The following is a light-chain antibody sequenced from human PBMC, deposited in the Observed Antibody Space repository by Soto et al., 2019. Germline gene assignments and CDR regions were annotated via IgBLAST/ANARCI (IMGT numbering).Light chain of an antibody. CDR2: RNN. J-gene: IGLJ2*01. CDR1: SSNIGSNY. V-gene: IGLV1-47*01. CDR3: AARDDSLSGVV. Sequence: QSVLAQPPSASGTPGQRVTISCSGSSSNIGSNYVSWYQQLPGTAPKLLIYRNNQRPSGVPDRFSGSKSGTSASLAISGIRMEDEADYYCAARDDSLSGVVFGGGTKVTVL.